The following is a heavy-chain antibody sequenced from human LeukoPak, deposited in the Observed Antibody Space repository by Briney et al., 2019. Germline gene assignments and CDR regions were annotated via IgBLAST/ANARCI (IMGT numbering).Heavy chain of an antibody. Sequence: SATLSLTCSISGGSISRSVDFFWGWIRQSPGKGLEWIGSVYFSGDTYYNPSLESRVTISVDPSKNQFSLKLSSVTAADTAVYYCARGRYCSADICSGGDAFDIWGQGTMVSVSS. CDR3: ARGRYCSADICSGGDAFDI. V-gene: IGHV4-39*01. CDR1: GGSISRSVDFF. CDR2: VYFSGDT. D-gene: IGHD2-15*01. J-gene: IGHJ3*02.